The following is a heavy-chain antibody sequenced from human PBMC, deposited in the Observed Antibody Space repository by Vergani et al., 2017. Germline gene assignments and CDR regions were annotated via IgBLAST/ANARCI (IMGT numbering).Heavy chain of an antibody. CDR3: AREGEYCSGGSCLDY. D-gene: IGHD2-15*01. V-gene: IGHV1-69*09. J-gene: IGHJ4*02. Sequence: VQLVESGGGLVQPGGSLRLSCAASGFTFSSYAMSWVRQATGQGLEWMGRIIPILGIANYAQKFQGRVTITADKSTSTAYMELSSLRSEDTAVYYCAREGEYCSGGSCLDYWGQGTLVTVSS. CDR2: IIPILGIA. CDR1: GFTFSSYA.